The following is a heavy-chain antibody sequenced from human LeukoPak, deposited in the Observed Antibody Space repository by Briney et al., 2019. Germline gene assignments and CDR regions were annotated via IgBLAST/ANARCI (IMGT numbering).Heavy chain of an antibody. V-gene: IGHV1-2*02. CDR2: INPNSGGT. CDR1: GYTFTGYY. Sequence: GASVKVSCKASGYTFTGYYMHWVRQAPGQGLEWMGWINPNSGGTNYAQKFQGRVTMTRDTSISTAYMELSRLRADDTAVYYCARDLTMVRGADFDYWGQGTLVTVSS. D-gene: IGHD3-10*01. CDR3: ARDLTMVRGADFDY. J-gene: IGHJ4*02.